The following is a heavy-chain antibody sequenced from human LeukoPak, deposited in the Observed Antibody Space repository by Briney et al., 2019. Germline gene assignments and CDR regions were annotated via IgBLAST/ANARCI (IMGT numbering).Heavy chain of an antibody. D-gene: IGHD2-15*01. V-gene: IGHV3-23*01. CDR1: GFTFSNYA. CDR3: ARGRCSGGSCYDAFDI. CDR2: ISGSGGST. Sequence: SGGSLSLSCGASGFTFSNYALSWVRQAPGKGLEWVSSISGSGGSTYYADSVKGRFTISRDNSKNALYLQMNSLRAEDTAVYYCARGRCSGGSCYDAFDIWGQGTMVTVSS. J-gene: IGHJ3*02.